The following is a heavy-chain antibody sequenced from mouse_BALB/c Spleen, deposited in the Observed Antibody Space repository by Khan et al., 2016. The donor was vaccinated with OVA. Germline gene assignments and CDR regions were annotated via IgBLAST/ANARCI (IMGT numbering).Heavy chain of an antibody. CDR3: ARIKKIVATYFDY. J-gene: IGHJ2*01. CDR1: GYTFTSYW. Sequence: VELVESGAELVKAGASVKMSCKASGYTFTSYWMHWVKQRLGQGLEWFAETNPTNGRTYYTEKFKSKATLTVDKSSSTAYMLLSGPTFEDSSVYYCARIKKIVATYFDYWGQGTTLTVSS. D-gene: IGHD1-1*01. V-gene: IGHV1S81*02. CDR2: TNPTNGRT.